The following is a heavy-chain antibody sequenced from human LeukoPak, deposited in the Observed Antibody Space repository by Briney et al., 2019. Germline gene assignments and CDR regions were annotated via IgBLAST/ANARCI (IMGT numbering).Heavy chain of an antibody. J-gene: IGHJ4*02. D-gene: IGHD3-9*01. Sequence: TGGSLRLSCAASVFTVSSTYMSWVREAPGKGMEWVSALYSGDTTYYANSVKGRFTISRDNSKNMLYLQMNSLRAEDTAVYYCARRLLTGYYEFWGQGTLVTVSS. CDR1: VFTVSSTY. CDR3: ARRLLTGYYEF. V-gene: IGHV3-66*01. CDR2: LYSGDTT.